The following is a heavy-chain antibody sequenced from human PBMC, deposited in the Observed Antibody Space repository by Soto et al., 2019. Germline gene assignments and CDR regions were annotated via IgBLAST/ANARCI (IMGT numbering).Heavy chain of an antibody. J-gene: IGHJ4*02. CDR2: IIPIFGTA. V-gene: IGHV1-69*13. D-gene: IGHD2-15*01. CDR3: ARVVVVATNNLYYFDY. CDR1: GGTFSSYA. Sequence: ASVKVSCKASGGTFSSYAISWVRQAPGQGLEWMGGIIPIFGTANYAQKFQGRVTITADESTSTAYMELSSLRSEDTAVYYCARVVVVATNNLYYFDYWGQGTLVTVSS.